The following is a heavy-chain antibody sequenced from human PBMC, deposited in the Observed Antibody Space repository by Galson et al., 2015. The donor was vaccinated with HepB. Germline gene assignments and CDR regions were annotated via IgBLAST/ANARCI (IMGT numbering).Heavy chain of an antibody. CDR3: AKFAVPTAHDALDV. J-gene: IGHJ3*01. V-gene: IGHV3-23*01. CDR2: ISGSGGRT. D-gene: IGHD2-2*01. CDR1: GFTFSSYA. Sequence: SLRLSCAATGFTFSSYAMNWVRQAPGKGPEWVSGISGSGGRTYYADPVKGRFTLSRDNSKNTLYLQMTSLRAEDTAVYYCAKFAVPTAHDALDVWGQGTLVTVSS.